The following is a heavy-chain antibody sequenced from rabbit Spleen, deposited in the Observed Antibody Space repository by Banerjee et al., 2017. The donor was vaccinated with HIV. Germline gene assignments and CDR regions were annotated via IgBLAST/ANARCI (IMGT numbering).Heavy chain of an antibody. D-gene: IGHD8-1*01. J-gene: IGHJ4*01. CDR1: GFDFSGYG. V-gene: IGHV1S47*01. Sequence: QEQLVESGGGLVQPGGSLKLSCKASGFDFSGYGVSWVRQAPGKGLEWIGYIDPIFGSTYYASWVNGRFTISSHNAQNTLYLQLNSLTAADTATYFCARDGAGSSYFNLWGPGTLVTVS. CDR3: ARDGAGSSYFNL. CDR2: IDPIFGST.